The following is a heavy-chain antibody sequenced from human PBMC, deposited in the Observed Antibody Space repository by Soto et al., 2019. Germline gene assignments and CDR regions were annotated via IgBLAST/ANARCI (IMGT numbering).Heavy chain of an antibody. V-gene: IGHV5-10-1*01. CDR2: IDPSDSYT. CDR3: ARSPARTYCSSTSCYADNWFDP. D-gene: IGHD2-2*01. J-gene: IGHJ5*02. CDR1: GYSFTSYW. Sequence: PGESLKISCKGSGYSFTSYWISWVRQMPGKGVEWMGRIDPSDSYTNYSPSFQGHVTISADKSISTAYLQWSSLKASDTAMYHCARSPARTYCSSTSCYADNWFDPWGQGTLVTVSS.